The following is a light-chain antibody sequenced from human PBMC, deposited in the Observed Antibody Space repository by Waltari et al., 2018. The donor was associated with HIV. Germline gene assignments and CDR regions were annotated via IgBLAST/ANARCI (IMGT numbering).Light chain of an antibody. CDR3: QQYTYWPLT. CDR2: EMS. CDR1: HTTTNR. J-gene: IGKJ4*01. Sequence: EIVMTQSPATMSVSPGDRATLSCRASHTTTNRLAWYQQKPGPPPRLLIFEMSTRVPGIPARFSGSGSGREFTLTITSLQTEDSAVYYCQQYTYWPLTFGGGTKVEIK. V-gene: IGKV3D-15*01.